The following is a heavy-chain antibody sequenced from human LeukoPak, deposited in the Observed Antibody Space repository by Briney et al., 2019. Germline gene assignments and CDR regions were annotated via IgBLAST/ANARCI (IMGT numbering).Heavy chain of an antibody. V-gene: IGHV1-2*02. Sequence: GASVKVSCKASGYTFTGYYMHWVRQAPGHGLEWMGWINPNSGGTNYAQKFQGRVTMTRDTSISTAYMELSRLRSDDTAVYYCARDLRYDSSDPRTRYFDYWGQGTLVTVSS. CDR1: GYTFTGYY. J-gene: IGHJ4*02. CDR2: INPNSGGT. D-gene: IGHD3-22*01. CDR3: ARDLRYDSSDPRTRYFDY.